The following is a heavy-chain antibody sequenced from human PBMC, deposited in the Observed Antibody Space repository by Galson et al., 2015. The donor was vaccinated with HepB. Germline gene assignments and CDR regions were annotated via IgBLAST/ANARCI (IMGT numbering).Heavy chain of an antibody. CDR2: ISNDGSNK. Sequence: SLRLSCAVSGFTFSSYGMHWVRQAPGKGLEWVAVISNDGSNKVYADSVKGRFTISRDNSKNTVYLQMNSQRAEDTAVYYCAREGGGGFDYWGQGTLVTVSS. V-gene: IGHV3-30*03. J-gene: IGHJ4*02. CDR1: GFTFSSYG. CDR3: AREGGGGFDY. D-gene: IGHD3-10*01.